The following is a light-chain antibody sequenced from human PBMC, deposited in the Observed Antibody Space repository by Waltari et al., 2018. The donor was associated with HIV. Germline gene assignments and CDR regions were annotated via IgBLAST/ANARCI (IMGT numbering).Light chain of an antibody. J-gene: IGKJ2*01. CDR3: QQYDTSPPYT. Sequence: DIVLTQSPGTLPLSPRGRATLSCRASQSVTNNYLAWFQHKPGQAPRLLIYGATNSATGIPDRFSGGGSGTDFTLTISRVQPEDFAVYYCQQYDTSPPYTFGRVTKLDIK. CDR2: GAT. CDR1: QSVTNNY. V-gene: IGKV3-20*01.